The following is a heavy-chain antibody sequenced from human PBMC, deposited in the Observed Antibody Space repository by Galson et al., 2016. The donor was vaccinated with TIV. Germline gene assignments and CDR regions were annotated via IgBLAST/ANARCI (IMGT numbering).Heavy chain of an antibody. V-gene: IGHV3-30*18. CDR1: GFTFSDYG. D-gene: IGHD4-17*01. CDR2: ISYDGSDQ. CDR3: AKDPRLYGDYFLHYFDH. Sequence: SLRLSCAASGFTFSDYGMHWVRQAPGKGLEWVAVISYDGSDQYYAGSVKGRFTISRDNSKNTLYLQMNSLRSDDTAMYYCAKDPRLYGDYFLHYFDHWGQGTLVTVSS. J-gene: IGHJ4*02.